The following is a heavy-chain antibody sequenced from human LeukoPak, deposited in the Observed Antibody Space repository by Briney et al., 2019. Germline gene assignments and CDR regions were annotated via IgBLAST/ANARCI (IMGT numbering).Heavy chain of an antibody. CDR2: IYYSGST. CDR3: ARHCSGGSCPKDLFDY. D-gene: IGHD2-15*01. CDR1: GYSVSSSSYY. V-gene: IGHV4-39*01. Sequence: PSETLSLTCTVSGYSVSSSSYYWGWIRQPPGKGLEWIGSIYYSGSTYYNPSLKSRVTISVDTSKNQFSLKLSSVTAADTAVYYCARHCSGGSCPKDLFDYWGQGTLVTVSS. J-gene: IGHJ4*02.